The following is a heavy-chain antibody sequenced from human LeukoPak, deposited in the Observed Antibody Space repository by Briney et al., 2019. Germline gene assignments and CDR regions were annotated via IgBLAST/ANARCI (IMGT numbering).Heavy chain of an antibody. CDR1: GYTLTELS. D-gene: IGHD3-22*01. V-gene: IGHV1-24*01. CDR2: FDPEDGET. CDR3: ATGPVVGYYDSSGYSRLDY. Sequence: ASVKVSCKVYGYTLTELSMHWVRQAPGKGLEWMGDFDPEDGETIYAQKFQGRVTMTEDTSTDTAYMELSSLRSEDTAVYYCATGPVVGYYDSSGYSRLDYWGQGTLVTLSS. J-gene: IGHJ4*02.